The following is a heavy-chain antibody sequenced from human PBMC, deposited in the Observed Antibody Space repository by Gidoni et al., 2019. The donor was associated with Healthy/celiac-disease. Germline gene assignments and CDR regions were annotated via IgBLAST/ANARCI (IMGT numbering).Heavy chain of an antibody. CDR2: LYYSGST. J-gene: IGHJ4*02. Sequence: QLQLQESGPGLVKPSETLSLPCTVPGGSIISRSYYWGWIRQPPGKGMVWIGSLYYSGSTYYNPSLKSRVTISVDTSKNQFSLKLSSVTAADTAVYYCATFATYYDYVWGSYQNWGQGTLVTVSS. CDR3: ATFATYYDYVWGSYQN. V-gene: IGHV4-39*01. CDR1: GGSIISRSYY. D-gene: IGHD3-16*02.